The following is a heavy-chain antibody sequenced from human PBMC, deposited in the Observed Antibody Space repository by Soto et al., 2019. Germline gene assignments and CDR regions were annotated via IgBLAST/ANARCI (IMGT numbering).Heavy chain of an antibody. J-gene: IGHJ4*02. D-gene: IGHD5-18*01. V-gene: IGHV1-18*01. CDR2: INTYNGNS. Sequence: ASVKVSCKASGYTLTNYAISWVRQAPGQGPEWMGWINTYNGNSNYAQKFQGRVTMTTDTSTNTAYMELRSLTSDDTAVYYCARGRIQLWYPFDYWGQGTLVTV. CDR3: ARGRIQLWYPFDY. CDR1: GYTLTNYA.